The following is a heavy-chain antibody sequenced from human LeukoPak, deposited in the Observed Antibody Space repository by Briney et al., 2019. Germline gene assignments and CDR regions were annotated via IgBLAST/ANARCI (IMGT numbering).Heavy chain of an antibody. CDR3: ARDRRGCGGDCYAFDI. V-gene: IGHV1-69*06. CDR1: GYTFTSYY. J-gene: IGHJ3*02. CDR2: IIPILGTA. Sequence: SVKVSCKASGYTFTSYYMHWMRQAPGQGLEWMGGIIPILGTANYAQKFQGRVTITADKSTSTAYMELSSLRSEDTAVYYCARDRRGCGGDCYAFDIWGQGTMVTVSS. D-gene: IGHD2-21*02.